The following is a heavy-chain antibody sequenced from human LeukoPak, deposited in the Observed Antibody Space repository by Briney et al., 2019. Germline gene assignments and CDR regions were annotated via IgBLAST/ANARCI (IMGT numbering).Heavy chain of an antibody. V-gene: IGHV4-61*02. Sequence: PSETLSLTCTVSGGSISSGSYFWSWIRLPAGKGLEWIGRMYIGGSTNYNPSLKSRVSISVDTSKNQFSLKMSPVTAADTAVYYCARTYSSSWSAWHYWGQGTLVTVSS. CDR3: ARTYSSSWSAWHY. D-gene: IGHD6-13*01. CDR2: MYIGGST. CDR1: GGSISSGSYF. J-gene: IGHJ4*02.